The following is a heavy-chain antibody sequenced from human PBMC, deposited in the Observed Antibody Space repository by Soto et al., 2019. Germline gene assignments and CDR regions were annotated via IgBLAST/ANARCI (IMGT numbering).Heavy chain of an antibody. CDR3: AKSVRGAVAATG. CDR1: GFTFSSYG. CDR2: ISYDGSNK. J-gene: IGHJ4*02. D-gene: IGHD6-19*01. Sequence: RLSCAASGFTFSSYGMHWVRQAPGKGLEWVAVISYDGSNKYYADSVKGRFTISRDNSKNTLYLQMNSLRAEDTAVYYCAKSVRGAVAATGWGQGTLVTVSS. V-gene: IGHV3-30*18.